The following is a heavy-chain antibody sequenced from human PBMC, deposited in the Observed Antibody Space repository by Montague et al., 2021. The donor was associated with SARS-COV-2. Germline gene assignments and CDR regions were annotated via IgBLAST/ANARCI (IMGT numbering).Heavy chain of an antibody. CDR3: ARGPTNNIGMVATRLDY. CDR2: INHSGST. D-gene: IGHD5-12*01. J-gene: IGHJ4*02. V-gene: IGHV4-34*01. CDR1: GGSFSGYY. Sequence: ESLSLTRAVYGGSFSGYYWNWIRQHPGKGLEWIGEINHSGSTNYNPSLKSRVTISVDTSNNQFSLKLTSVTAADTAVYYCARGPTNNIGMVATRLDYWGQGTLVTVSS.